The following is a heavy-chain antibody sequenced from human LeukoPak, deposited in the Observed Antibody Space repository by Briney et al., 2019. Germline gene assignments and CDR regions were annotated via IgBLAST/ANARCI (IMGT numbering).Heavy chain of an antibody. J-gene: IGHJ4*01. V-gene: IGHV3-21*01. CDR2: IGGSGTNT. CDR3: LRGDVRDY. D-gene: IGHD2-21*01. CDR1: GFAFSSST. Sequence: GGSLRLSCTASGFAFSSSTMNWVRQAPGKGLEFVSSIGGSGTNTHYADSAKGRFTISRDNAKNSLYLQMNSLRAEDTAVYYCLRGDVRDYWGHGALVTVSS.